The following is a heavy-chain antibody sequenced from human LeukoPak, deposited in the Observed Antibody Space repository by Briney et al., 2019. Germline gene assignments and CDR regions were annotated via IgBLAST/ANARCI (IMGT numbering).Heavy chain of an antibody. D-gene: IGHD3-3*01. CDR1: GFTFSSYA. J-gene: IGHJ4*02. CDR2: ISGGGGST. CDR3: AKDRLATIFGVVIQADFDY. V-gene: IGHV3-23*01. Sequence: GGSLRLSCAASGFTFSSYAMSWLRQAPGKGQEWVSAISGGGGSTYYADSVKGRFTISRDNSKNTLYLQMNSLRAEDTAVYYCAKDRLATIFGVVIQADFDYWGQGTLVTVSS.